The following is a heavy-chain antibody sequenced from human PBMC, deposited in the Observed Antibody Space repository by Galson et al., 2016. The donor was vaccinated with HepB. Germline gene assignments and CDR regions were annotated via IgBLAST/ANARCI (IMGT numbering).Heavy chain of an antibody. J-gene: IGHJ4*02. Sequence: SCKASGYTFTGYVMHWVRQAPGQRLEWMGWINAGNGNTEYSQKFQDRVTITRDTSASTAYMELSSLRSEGTAVYYCARDMALGFDFWGQGTLVIVSS. CDR3: ARDMALGFDF. V-gene: IGHV1-3*01. D-gene: IGHD3-16*01. CDR1: GYTFTGYV. CDR2: INAGNGNT.